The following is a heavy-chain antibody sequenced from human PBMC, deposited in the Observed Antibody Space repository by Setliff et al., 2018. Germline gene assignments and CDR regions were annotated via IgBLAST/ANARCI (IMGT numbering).Heavy chain of an antibody. V-gene: IGHV4-61*02. D-gene: IGHD3-10*01. CDR2: LHTSGSI. Sequence: SETLSLTCTVSGGSISSGTYYWSWIRQPAGKGLEWIGRLHTSGSIDYNPSLKSRVTISLDTSNNQFSLKLSSVTAADTAVYYCARGSTMIQGVRLYYHGLDVWGQGTTVTVSS. CDR1: GGSISSGTYY. CDR3: ARGSTMIQGVRLYYHGLDV. J-gene: IGHJ6*02.